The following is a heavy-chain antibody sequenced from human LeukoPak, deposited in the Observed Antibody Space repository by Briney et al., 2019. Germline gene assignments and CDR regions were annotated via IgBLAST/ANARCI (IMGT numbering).Heavy chain of an antibody. CDR3: ARADVVVVAATVDYYMDV. V-gene: IGHV4-39*06. CDR1: GGSISNYY. J-gene: IGHJ6*03. CDR2: IYYSGST. D-gene: IGHD2-15*01. Sequence: SETLSLTCTVSGGSISNYYWGWIRQPPGEGLEWIGSIYYSGSTYYNSSLQSRVTISVHMSNNQFALKLSSVTAADTAVYYCARADVVVVAATVDYYMDVWGKGTTVTVSS.